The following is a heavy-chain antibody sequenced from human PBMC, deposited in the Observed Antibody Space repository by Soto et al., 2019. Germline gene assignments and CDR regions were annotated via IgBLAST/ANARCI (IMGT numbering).Heavy chain of an antibody. Sequence: SETLSLTCTVSGGSISSSRCHWGWIRQPPGKGLEWIASIKYSGTTFYNPSLKGRVTLSVDTSKNQFALKLSSVTAADTAVYYCARAPPDYGDSNWFDPWGQGTLVTVSS. J-gene: IGHJ5*02. CDR3: ARAPPDYGDSNWFDP. D-gene: IGHD4-17*01. CDR2: IKYSGTT. CDR1: GGSISSSRCH. V-gene: IGHV4-39*06.